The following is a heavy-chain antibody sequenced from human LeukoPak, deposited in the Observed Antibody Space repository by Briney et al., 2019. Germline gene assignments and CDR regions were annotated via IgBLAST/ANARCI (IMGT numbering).Heavy chain of an antibody. CDR1: GFTFSSYG. CDR3: AREAITGTFGFDP. CDR2: IGGSGGST. Sequence: GGSLRLSCAASGFTFSSYGMSWVRQAPGKGLEWVSAIGGSGGSTYYADSVKGRFTISRDNAKNSLYLQMDSLRAGDTAVYYCAREAITGTFGFDPWGQGTLVTVSS. V-gene: IGHV3-23*01. D-gene: IGHD1-7*01. J-gene: IGHJ5*02.